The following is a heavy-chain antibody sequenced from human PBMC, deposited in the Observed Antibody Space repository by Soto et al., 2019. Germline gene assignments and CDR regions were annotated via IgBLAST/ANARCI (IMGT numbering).Heavy chain of an antibody. J-gene: IGHJ4*02. D-gene: IGHD2-2*01. V-gene: IGHV3-48*02. Sequence: EVQLVESGGGLVQPGGSLRLSCVASGFDFSKHTMNWVRQAPGKGLEWIAYIRRNSTTIYYADSVKGRFTISRDNAKNSLYLQMNSLRDEDTAVYYCAKDGGPQLLFASWGQGTLVTVSS. CDR1: GFDFSKHT. CDR2: IRRNSTTI. CDR3: AKDGGPQLLFAS.